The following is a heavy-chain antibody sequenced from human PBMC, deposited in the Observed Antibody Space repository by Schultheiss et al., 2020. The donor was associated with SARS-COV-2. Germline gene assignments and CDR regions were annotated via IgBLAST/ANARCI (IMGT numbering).Heavy chain of an antibody. V-gene: IGHV3-13*05. D-gene: IGHD3-3*01. CDR2: IGTAGDP. Sequence: GESLKISCAASGFTFSSYDMHWVRQATGKGLEWVSAIGTAGDPYYPGSVKGRFTISRDNAKNTLYLQMNSLRAEDTAVYYCARSQPYYDFWSAHSDYYYGMDVWGQGTTVTVSS. CDR3: ARSQPYYDFWSAHSDYYYGMDV. J-gene: IGHJ6*02. CDR1: GFTFSSYD.